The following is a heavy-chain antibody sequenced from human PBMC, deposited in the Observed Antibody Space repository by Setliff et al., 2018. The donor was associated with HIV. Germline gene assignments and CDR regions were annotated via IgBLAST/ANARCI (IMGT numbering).Heavy chain of an antibody. J-gene: IGHJ4*02. Sequence: GGSLRLSCAVSGFTFSSYPMTWVRQAPGKGLEWVANINQDGTATFYVDSVQGRFTISRDNAQNSLYLQMHSLRVEDTAVYYCAAVPWGHSSLIIDHWGQGTPVTVSS. CDR1: GFTFSSYP. V-gene: IGHV3-7*01. D-gene: IGHD3-16*01. CDR3: AAVPWGHSSLIIDH. CDR2: INQDGTAT.